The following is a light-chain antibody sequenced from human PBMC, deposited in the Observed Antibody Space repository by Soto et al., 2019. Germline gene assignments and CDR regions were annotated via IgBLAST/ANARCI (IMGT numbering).Light chain of an antibody. V-gene: IGKV1-5*03. J-gene: IGKJ1*01. CDR1: QNIRTY. CDR3: QQYDDYPLT. Sequence: DIHMTQSPSTLSASVGDRVIITCRASQNIRTYLAWYQQKPGAAPKLLIYKTSNLERGVPSRFSGSGSGTEFTLTISSLQAEDFATYYCQQYDDYPLTFGQGTKVDIK. CDR2: KTS.